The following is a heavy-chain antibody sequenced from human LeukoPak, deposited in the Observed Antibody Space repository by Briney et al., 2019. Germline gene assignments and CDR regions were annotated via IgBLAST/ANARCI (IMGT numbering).Heavy chain of an antibody. Sequence: PGGSLRLSCAASGFTFSSYAMSWVRQAPGKGLEWIGEINHSGSTNYNPSLKSRVTISVDTSKNQFSLKLSSVTAADTAVYCCARGGGYGYCSGGSCQGYLQHWGQGTLVTVSS. CDR3: ARGGGYGYCSGGSCQGYLQH. J-gene: IGHJ1*01. CDR1: GFTFSSYA. V-gene: IGHV4-34*01. CDR2: INHSGST. D-gene: IGHD2-15*01.